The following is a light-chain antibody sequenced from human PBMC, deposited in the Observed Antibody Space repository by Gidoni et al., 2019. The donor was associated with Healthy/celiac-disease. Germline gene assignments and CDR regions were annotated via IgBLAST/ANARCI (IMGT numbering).Light chain of an antibody. J-gene: IGKJ4*01. CDR3: MQALQTPLT. CDR1: QSLLHSNGYNY. Sequence: IVMTQSPLSLPVTPGEPASLSCRARQSLLHSNGYNYLDWYLQKPGQSPQLLIYLGSNRASGVPARFSGSGSGTDFTLKISRVEAEDVGVYYCMQALQTPLTFGGGTKVEIK. V-gene: IGKV2-28*01. CDR2: LGS.